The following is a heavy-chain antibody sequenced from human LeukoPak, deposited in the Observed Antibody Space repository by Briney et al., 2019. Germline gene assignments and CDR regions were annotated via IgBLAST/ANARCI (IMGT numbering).Heavy chain of an antibody. D-gene: IGHD3-9*01. J-gene: IGHJ6*02. CDR1: GFTFRSYD. CDR3: ARGSSYDILSRYYGMDV. V-gene: IGHV3-13*04. Sequence: GASLRLSCAASGFTFRSYDMFWVRQPTGKGLEWVSGIGNAGDTNYADSVKGRFTISRENAKNSLYLQMNSLRAGDTAVYYCARGSSYDILSRYYGMDVWGQGTTVTVSS. CDR2: IGNAGDT.